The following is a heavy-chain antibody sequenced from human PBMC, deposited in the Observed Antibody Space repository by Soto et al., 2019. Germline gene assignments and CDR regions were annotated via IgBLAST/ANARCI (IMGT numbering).Heavy chain of an antibody. V-gene: IGHV3-30-3*01. CDR1: GFTFSSYA. J-gene: IGHJ4*02. D-gene: IGHD3-16*01. CDR2: ISYDGSNK. CDR3: AREGVDY. Sequence: QVQLVESGGGVVQPGRSLRLSCAASGFTFSSYAMHWVRQAPGKGLEWVAVISYDGSNKYYADSVKGRFTISRDNSKNTLYLQMNSRRAEDTDVYYCAREGVDYWGQGTLVTVSS.